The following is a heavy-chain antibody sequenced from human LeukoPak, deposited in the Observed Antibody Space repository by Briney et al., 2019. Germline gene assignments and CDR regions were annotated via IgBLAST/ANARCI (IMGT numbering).Heavy chain of an antibody. CDR3: EKTFGYYYDTSGYEFLDY. D-gene: IGHD3-22*01. CDR2: SSGSCGST. Sequence: WGSLRLSCAASGFTFSSYAMSWVRQAPGTGLEWVSASSGSCGSTNYPDSVNGRYNICRHNYKSTLYLQMSSLRAEDTAIYYCEKTFGYYYDTSGYEFLDYWGQGTLVTVSS. V-gene: IGHV3-23*01. J-gene: IGHJ4*02. CDR1: GFTFSSYA.